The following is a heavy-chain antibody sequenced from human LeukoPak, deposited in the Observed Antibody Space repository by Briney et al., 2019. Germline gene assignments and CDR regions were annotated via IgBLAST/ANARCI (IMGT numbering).Heavy chain of an antibody. Sequence: GGSLRLSCAASGFTFSNNEMNWVRQAPGKGLEWVSYISSSGNTIYYADSVKGRFTISRDNAKNSLYLQMNSPRAEDTAVYYCVRDLYYRFDFWGQGTLVTVSS. J-gene: IGHJ4*02. CDR1: GFTFSNNE. D-gene: IGHD3-10*01. V-gene: IGHV3-48*03. CDR2: ISSSGNTI. CDR3: VRDLYYRFDF.